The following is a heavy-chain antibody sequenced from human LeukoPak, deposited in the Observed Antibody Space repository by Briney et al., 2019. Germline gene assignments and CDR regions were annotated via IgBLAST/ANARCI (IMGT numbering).Heavy chain of an antibody. J-gene: IGHJ3*02. Sequence: SETLSLTCSVSGASINSYYWNWIRQSPGKGLEWLGNIHYRGTTNYNPSLKSRVTLSLDSSKSQFALKVTSVTAADTAVYYCARDGGSYGFDIWGQGTMVTVSS. CDR3: ARDGGSYGFDI. D-gene: IGHD1-26*01. CDR2: IHYRGTT. CDR1: GASINSYY. V-gene: IGHV4-59*13.